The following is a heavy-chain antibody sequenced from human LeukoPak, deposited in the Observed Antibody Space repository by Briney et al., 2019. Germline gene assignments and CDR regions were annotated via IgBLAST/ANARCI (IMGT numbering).Heavy chain of an antibody. CDR1: GFTLSSYA. J-gene: IGHJ4*02. D-gene: IGHD3-10*01. CDR3: AKYYGLGINDY. Sequence: GGSLRLSCAASGFTLSSYAMNWVRQASGKGLEWVSSISGSGGSTYYADSVKGRFTISRDNSKNMLYLQMKSLRAEDTAVYYCAKYYGLGINDYWGQGTLVTVSS. V-gene: IGHV3-23*01. CDR2: ISGSGGST.